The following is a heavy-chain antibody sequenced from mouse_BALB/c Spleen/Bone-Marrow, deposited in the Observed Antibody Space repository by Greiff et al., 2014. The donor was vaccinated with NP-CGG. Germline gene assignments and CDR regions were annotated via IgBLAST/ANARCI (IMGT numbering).Heavy chain of an antibody. D-gene: IGHD1-2*01. CDR2: ILPGTGST. V-gene: IGHV1-9*01. CDR1: GYTFSHYW. J-gene: IGHJ2*01. CDR3: TRSLRRYFDY. Sequence: QVQLQQSGAELMKPGASVKISCKATGYTFSHYWIEWVKQRPGHGLEWIGEILPGTGSTKYNEKFKGKATITADTSSSTAYMQLSSLTSEDSAVYYCTRSLRRYFDYWGQGTTLTVPS.